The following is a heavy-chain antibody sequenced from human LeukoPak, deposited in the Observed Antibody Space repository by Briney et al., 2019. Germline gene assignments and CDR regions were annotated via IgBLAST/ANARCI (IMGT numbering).Heavy chain of an antibody. CDR1: GGSFSGYY. J-gene: IGHJ4*02. D-gene: IGHD6-19*01. CDR3: ARGKLWLAIDY. Sequence: SETLSLTCAVYGGSFSGYYWSWIRQPPGKGLEWIGEINHSGSTNYNPSLKSRVTISVDTSKNQFSLKLSSVTAADTAVYYCARGKLWLAIDYWGQGTLVTVSS. CDR2: INHSGST. V-gene: IGHV4-34*01.